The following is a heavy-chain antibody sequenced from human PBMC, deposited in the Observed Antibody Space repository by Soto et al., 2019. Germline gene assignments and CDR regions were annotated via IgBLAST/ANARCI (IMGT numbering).Heavy chain of an antibody. J-gene: IGHJ4*02. CDR2: IDYSGST. D-gene: IGHD2-2*02. V-gene: IGHV4-39*01. Sequence: QLQLQESGPGLVKPSETLSLTCTVSGGSISSSSYYWGWIRQPPGKGLEWIGSIDYSGSTYYNPSLKSLVTISVNTSKNQFSLKLSSVPAADTAVYYCASSFSNTRDYWGKGTLVTVSS. CDR3: ASSFSNTRDY. CDR1: GGSISSSSYY.